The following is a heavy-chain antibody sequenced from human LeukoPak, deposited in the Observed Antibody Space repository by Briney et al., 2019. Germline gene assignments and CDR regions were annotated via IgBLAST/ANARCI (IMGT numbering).Heavy chain of an antibody. CDR2: IYYSGST. J-gene: IGHJ4*02. CDR3: ASTPPNYYGSGSYYRD. Sequence: SETLSLTCTVSGGSISSSSYYWGWIRQPPGKGLEWIGSIYYSGSTYYNPSLKSRVTISVDTSKNQFSLKLSSVTAADTAVYYCASTPPNYYGSGSYYRDWGQGTLVTVSS. CDR1: GGSISSSSYY. V-gene: IGHV4-39*01. D-gene: IGHD3-10*01.